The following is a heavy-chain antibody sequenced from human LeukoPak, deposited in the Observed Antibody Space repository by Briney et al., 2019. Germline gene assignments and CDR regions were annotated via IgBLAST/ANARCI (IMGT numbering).Heavy chain of an antibody. Sequence: SETLSLTCAVYGGSFSGYYWSWIRQPPGKGLEWIGEINHSGSTNYNPSLKSRVTISVDTSKNQFCLKLSSVTAADTAVYYCARERPPRNSYGYPYYYYYGMDVWGQGTTVTVSS. CDR2: INHSGST. J-gene: IGHJ6*02. V-gene: IGHV4-34*01. CDR1: GGSFSGYY. D-gene: IGHD5-18*01. CDR3: ARERPPRNSYGYPYYYYYGMDV.